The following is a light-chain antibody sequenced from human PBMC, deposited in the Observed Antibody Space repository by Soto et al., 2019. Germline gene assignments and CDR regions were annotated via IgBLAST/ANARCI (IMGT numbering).Light chain of an antibody. J-gene: IGLJ2*01. CDR3: TSYTSSSTHVV. CDR2: DVS. Sequence: QSALTQPASVSGSPGQSITISCTGTSCDVGGYNYVSWYQQHPGKAPQLMIYDVSNRPSGVSNRFSGSKSGNTASLTISGLQAEDEADYYCTSYTSSSTHVVFGGGTKLTVL. CDR1: SCDVGGYNY. V-gene: IGLV2-14*03.